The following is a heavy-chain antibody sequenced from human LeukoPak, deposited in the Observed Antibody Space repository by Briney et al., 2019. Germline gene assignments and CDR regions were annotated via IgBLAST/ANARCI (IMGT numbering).Heavy chain of an antibody. CDR2: IYEGGSS. J-gene: IGHJ6*03. D-gene: IGHD3-10*01. Sequence: SETLSLTCTVSGDSISTSTYYWGWIRQPPGEGLEWIGYIYEGGSSYYNPSLKSRVTISADTSKNQISLKLNSATAADTAVYYCARHVVTMVRGVITGYYYYYMDVWGKGTTVTISS. V-gene: IGHV4-39*01. CDR1: GDSISTSTYY. CDR3: ARHVVTMVRGVITGYYYYYMDV.